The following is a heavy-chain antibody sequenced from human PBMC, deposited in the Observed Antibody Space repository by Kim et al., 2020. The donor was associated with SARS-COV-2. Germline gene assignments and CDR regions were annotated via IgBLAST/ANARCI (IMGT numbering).Heavy chain of an antibody. CDR3: ASASIAAAGSFDY. D-gene: IGHD6-13*01. Sequence: SETLSLTCTVSGGSISSGGYYWSWIRQHPGKGLEWIGYTYYSGSTYYNPSLKSRVTISVDTSKNQFSLKLSSVTAADTAVYYCASASIAAAGSFDYWGQGTLVTVSS. V-gene: IGHV4-31*03. CDR1: GGSISSGGYY. J-gene: IGHJ4*02. CDR2: TYYSGST.